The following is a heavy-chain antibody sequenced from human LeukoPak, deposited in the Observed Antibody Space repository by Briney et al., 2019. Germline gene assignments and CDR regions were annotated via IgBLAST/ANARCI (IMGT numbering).Heavy chain of an antibody. CDR3: ARGPLYYYDSSSRSYYFDY. V-gene: IGHV4-34*01. D-gene: IGHD3-22*01. CDR1: GGSFSGYY. J-gene: IGHJ4*02. CDR2: INHSGST. Sequence: SETLSLTCAVYGGSFSGYYWSWIRQPPGTGLEWIGEINHSGSTNHSPSLKSRVTISVDTSKNQFSLKLRSVTAADTAVYYCARGPLYYYDSSSRSYYFDYWGQGTLVTVSS.